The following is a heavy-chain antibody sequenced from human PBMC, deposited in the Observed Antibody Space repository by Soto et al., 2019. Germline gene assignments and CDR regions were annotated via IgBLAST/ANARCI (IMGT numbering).Heavy chain of an antibody. CDR2: IYPGGSDT. J-gene: IGHJ4*02. CDR3: ARSPPNFYGDYELFDY. V-gene: IGHV5-51*01. D-gene: IGHD4-17*01. Sequence: GESLKISCKGSGYSFTSYWIGWVRQMPGKGLEWMGIIYPGGSDTRYSPSFQGQVTISADKSISTAYLQWSSLKASDTAMYYCARSPPNFYGDYELFDYWGQGTLVTVSS. CDR1: GYSFTSYW.